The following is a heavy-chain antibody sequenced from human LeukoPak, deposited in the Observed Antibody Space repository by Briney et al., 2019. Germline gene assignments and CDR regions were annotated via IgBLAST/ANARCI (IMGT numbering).Heavy chain of an antibody. CDR2: ISSSSSYI. V-gene: IGHV3-21*01. D-gene: IGHD6-6*01. CDR3: ARVPRYSTSSDFDY. Sequence: GGSLRLSCAASGFTFSSYSMNWVRQAPGKGLEWVSSISSSSSYIYYADSVKGRFTISRDDAKKSLYLQMNSLRAEDTAVYYCARVPRYSTSSDFDYWGQGTLVTVSS. CDR1: GFTFSSYS. J-gene: IGHJ4*02.